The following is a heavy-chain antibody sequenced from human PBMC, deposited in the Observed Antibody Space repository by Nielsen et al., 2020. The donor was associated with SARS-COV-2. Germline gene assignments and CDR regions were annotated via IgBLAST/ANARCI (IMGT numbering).Heavy chain of an antibody. CDR1: GFTLSSYW. D-gene: IGHD5-12*01. V-gene: IGHV3-7*01. CDR2: IKQDGSEK. J-gene: IGHJ4*02. Sequence: GESLKISCAASGFTLSSYWMSWVRQAPGKGLEWVANIKQDGSEKYYVDSVKGRFTISRDNAKNSLYLQMNSLRAEDTAVYYCARDRPSGFKYWGQGTLVTVSS. CDR3: ARDRPSGFKY.